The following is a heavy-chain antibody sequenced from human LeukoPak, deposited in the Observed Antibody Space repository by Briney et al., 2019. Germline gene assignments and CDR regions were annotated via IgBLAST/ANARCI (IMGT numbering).Heavy chain of an antibody. CDR2: ISYDGSNK. D-gene: IGHD6-13*01. CDR3: AKDPGIAAGDAFDI. CDR1: GFTFSSYG. J-gene: IGHJ3*02. V-gene: IGHV3-30*18. Sequence: GGSLRLSCAASGFTFSSYGMHWVRQAPGKGLEWVAVISYDGSNKYYADSVKGRFTISRDNSKNTLYLQMNSLRAEDTAVYYCAKDPGIAAGDAFDIWGQGTMVTVSS.